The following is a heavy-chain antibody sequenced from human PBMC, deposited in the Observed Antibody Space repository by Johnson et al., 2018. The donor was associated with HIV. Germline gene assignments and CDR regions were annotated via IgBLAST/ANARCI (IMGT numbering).Heavy chain of an antibody. J-gene: IGHJ3*02. V-gene: IGHV3-30*02. CDR2: RRYAGSTR. D-gene: IGHD5/OR15-5a*01. Sequence: VQLMESGGGVVQPGGSLRLSCAASGSTFSSYGMHWVRQAPGKGPEWVAFRRYAGSTRYYADSVKGRFTTSRDNSKNTLYLQMNSLGAEDTAVSYCALYPPDAFDIWGQWTMVTVSS. CDR1: GSTFSSYG. CDR3: ALYPPDAFDI.